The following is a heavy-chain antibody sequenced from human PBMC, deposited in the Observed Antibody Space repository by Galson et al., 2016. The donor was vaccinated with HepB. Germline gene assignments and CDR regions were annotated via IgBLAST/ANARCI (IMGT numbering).Heavy chain of an antibody. CDR1: GFTFSDYY. D-gene: IGHD3-10*01. CDR3: ASRLLWFGDPPGDY. V-gene: IGHV3-11*04. Sequence: SLRLSCAASGFTFSDYYMSWIRQAPGRGLEWVSYTSGSGVTIYYADSVKGRFTISRDNAKNSLYLQMNSLRVEDTAVYYCASRLLWFGDPPGDYWGPGTLVTVSS. CDR2: TSGSGVTI. J-gene: IGHJ4*02.